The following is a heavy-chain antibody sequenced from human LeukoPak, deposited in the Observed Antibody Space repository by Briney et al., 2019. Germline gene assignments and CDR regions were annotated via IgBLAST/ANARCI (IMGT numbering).Heavy chain of an antibody. Sequence: GASVKVSCKASGYTFTGYYMHWVRQAPGQGLEWMGWINPNSGGTSYAQKFQGRVTMTRDTSISTAYMELSRLRSDDTAVYYCARGVYYDSSGSAFDIWGQGTMVTVSS. CDR2: INPNSGGT. CDR3: ARGVYYDSSGSAFDI. V-gene: IGHV1-2*02. J-gene: IGHJ3*02. D-gene: IGHD3-22*01. CDR1: GYTFTGYY.